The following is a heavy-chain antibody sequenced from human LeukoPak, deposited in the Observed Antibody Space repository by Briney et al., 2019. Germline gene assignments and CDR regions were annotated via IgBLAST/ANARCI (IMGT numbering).Heavy chain of an antibody. CDR3: AKSAGVATIYFDS. V-gene: IGHV3-23*01. J-gene: IGHJ4*02. CDR2: IGSDYDR. D-gene: IGHD3-3*01. CDR1: GFAFGSYA. Sequence: GGSLRLSCTASGFAFGSYAMAWVRQASGKGLEGVAAIGSDYDRVHEDSVKGRLTISRDNSKSTLYLQMDNLRAEDTAVYFCAKSAGVATIYFDSWGQGALVTVSS.